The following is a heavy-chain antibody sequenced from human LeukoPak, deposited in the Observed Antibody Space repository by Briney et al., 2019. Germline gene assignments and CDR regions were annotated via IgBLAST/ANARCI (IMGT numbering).Heavy chain of an antibody. CDR3: ARGGGLVRKGKPYYFDY. J-gene: IGHJ4*02. CDR1: GGSISSSSYY. CDR2: IYYSGST. D-gene: IGHD6-19*01. V-gene: IGHV4-39*07. Sequence: SETLSLTCTVSGGSISSSSYYWGWIRQPPGKGLEWIGSIYYSGSTYYNPSLKSRVTISVDTSKNQFSLKLSSVTAADTAVYYCARGGGLVRKGKPYYFDYWGQGTLVTVSS.